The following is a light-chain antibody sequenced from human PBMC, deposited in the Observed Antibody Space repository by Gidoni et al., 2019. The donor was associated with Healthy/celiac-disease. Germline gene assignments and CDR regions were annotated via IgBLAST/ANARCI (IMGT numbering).Light chain of an antibody. CDR3: SSYTSSSTPQV. J-gene: IGLJ3*02. CDR1: SSDVGGYNY. V-gene: IGLV2-14*01. CDR2: DVS. Sequence: QSALPQPASVSGSPGQSLTISCTGTSSDVGGYNYVSWYQQHPGKAPKLMIYDVSNRPSGVSNRFSGSKSGNTASLTISGLQAEDEADYYCSSYTSSSTPQVFGGGTKLTVL.